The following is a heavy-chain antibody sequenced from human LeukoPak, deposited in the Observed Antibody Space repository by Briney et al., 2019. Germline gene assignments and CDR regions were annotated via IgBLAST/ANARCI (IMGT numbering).Heavy chain of an antibody. CDR1: GGSISSYY. Sequence: PSETRSLTCTVSGGSISSYYWSWIRQPPGKGLEWIGYIYYSGSTNYNPSLKSRVTISVDTSKNQFSLKLSSVTTADTAVYYCAREVVVTAVYYMDVWGKGTTVTVSS. CDR2: IYYSGST. D-gene: IGHD2-21*02. CDR3: AREVVVTAVYYMDV. V-gene: IGHV4-59*01. J-gene: IGHJ6*03.